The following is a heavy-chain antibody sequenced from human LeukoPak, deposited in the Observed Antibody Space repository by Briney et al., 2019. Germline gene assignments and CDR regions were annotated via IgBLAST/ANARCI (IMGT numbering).Heavy chain of an antibody. CDR2: ISSSGST. Sequence: PSQTLSLTCTVSGDSISSGDYYWSWIRQPAGKGLEWIGRISSSGSTNYNPSLKSRVTISVDTSKNQFSLKLSSVTAADTAVYYCARDRRYGDLDYWGQGTLVTVSS. V-gene: IGHV4-61*02. CDR1: GDSISSGDYY. CDR3: ARDRRYGDLDY. D-gene: IGHD4-17*01. J-gene: IGHJ4*02.